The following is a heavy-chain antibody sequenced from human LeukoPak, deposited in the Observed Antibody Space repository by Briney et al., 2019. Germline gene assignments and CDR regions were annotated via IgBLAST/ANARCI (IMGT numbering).Heavy chain of an antibody. Sequence: GGSLRLSCAASGFTFSSYSMNWVRQAPGKGLEWVSSISSSSSYIYYADSVRGRFTISRDNSKNTPYLQMNSLRAEDTAVYYCARVSSGYERHFDYWGQGTLVTVSS. CDR3: ARVSSGYERHFDY. CDR2: ISSSSSYI. D-gene: IGHD3-22*01. J-gene: IGHJ4*02. CDR1: GFTFSSYS. V-gene: IGHV3-21*04.